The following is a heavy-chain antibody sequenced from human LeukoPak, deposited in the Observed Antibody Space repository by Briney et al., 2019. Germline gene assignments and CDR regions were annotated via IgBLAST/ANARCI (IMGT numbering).Heavy chain of an antibody. CDR1: GFTFSSYA. J-gene: IGHJ6*02. CDR2: ISGSGGST. V-gene: IGHV3-23*01. CDR3: AKLQSDGLRTYYGMDV. D-gene: IGHD4-17*01. Sequence: GGSLRLSCAASGFTFSSYAMSWVRQAPGKGLEWVSAISGSGGSTYYADSVMGRFTISRDNSKNTLYLQMNSLRAEDTAVYYCAKLQSDGLRTYYGMDVWGQGTTVTVSS.